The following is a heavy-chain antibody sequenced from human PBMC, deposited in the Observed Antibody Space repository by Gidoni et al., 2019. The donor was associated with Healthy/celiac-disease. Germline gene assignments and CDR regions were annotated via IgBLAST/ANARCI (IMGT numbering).Heavy chain of an antibody. V-gene: IGHV4-34*01. CDR3: ASIGYYDSSGYYYIADY. CDR2: INHSGST. Sequence: QVQLQQWGAGLLKPSETLSLTCAVYGGSFSGYYWSWIRQPPGKGLEWIGEINHSGSTNYNPSPKSRVTISVDTSKNQFSLKLSSVTAADTAVYYCASIGYYDSSGYYYIADYWGQGTLVTVSS. CDR1: GGSFSGYY. D-gene: IGHD3-22*01. J-gene: IGHJ4*02.